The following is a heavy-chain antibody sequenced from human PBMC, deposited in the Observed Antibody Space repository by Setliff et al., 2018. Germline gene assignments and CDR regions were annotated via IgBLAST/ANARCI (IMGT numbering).Heavy chain of an antibody. J-gene: IGHJ6*02. CDR2: IYYSGNT. D-gene: IGHD3-10*01. CDR3: ATLLANYGSGMDV. CDR1: GGSISSSSYY. Sequence: TLSLTCTVSGGSISSSSYYWSWIRQPPGKGLEWIGYIYYSGNTYYNPSLKSRVTISVDTSKNQFSLKVNSVTAADTAVYYCATLLANYGSGMDVWGQGTTVTVSS. V-gene: IGHV4-61*05.